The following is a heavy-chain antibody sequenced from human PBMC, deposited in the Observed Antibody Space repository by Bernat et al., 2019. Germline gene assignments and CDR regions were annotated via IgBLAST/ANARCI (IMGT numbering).Heavy chain of an antibody. J-gene: IGHJ4*02. CDR2: IIPILGIA. CDR1: GGTFSSYT. D-gene: IGHD2-21*02. CDR3: AVLAYCGGDCPGY. Sequence: QVQLVQSGAEVKKPGSSVKVSCKASGGTFSSYTISWVRQAPGQGLEWMGRIIPILGIANYAQKFQGRVTITADKSTSTAYMELSSLRPEDTAVYYCAVLAYCGGDCPGYWGQGTLVTVSS. V-gene: IGHV1-69*02.